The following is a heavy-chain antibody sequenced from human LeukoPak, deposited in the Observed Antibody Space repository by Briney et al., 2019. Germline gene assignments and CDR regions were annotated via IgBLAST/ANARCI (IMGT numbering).Heavy chain of an antibody. V-gene: IGHV3-74*01. CDR3: ARGMGRIRSYYYYGMDV. D-gene: IGHD5-24*01. Sequence: GGSLRLSCAASGFTFSSYAMSWVRQAPGKGLVWVSRINSDGSSTSYADSVKGRFTISRDNAKNTLYLQMNSLRAEDTAVYYCARGMGRIRSYYYYGMDVWGQGTTVTVSS. J-gene: IGHJ6*02. CDR2: INSDGSST. CDR1: GFTFSSYA.